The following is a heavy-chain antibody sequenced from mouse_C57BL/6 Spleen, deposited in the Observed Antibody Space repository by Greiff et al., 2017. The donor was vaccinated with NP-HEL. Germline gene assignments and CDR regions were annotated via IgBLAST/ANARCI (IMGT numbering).Heavy chain of an antibody. J-gene: IGHJ3*01. D-gene: IGHD4-1*01. V-gene: IGHV1-26*01. CDR2: INPNNGGT. CDR1: GYTFTDYY. CDR3: AKLGQSAWFAY. Sequence: EVQLQQSGPELVKPGASVKISCKASGYTFTDYYMNWVKQSHGKSLEWIGDINPNNGGTSYNQKFKGKATLTVDKSSSTAYMELRSLTSEDSAVYYVAKLGQSAWFAYWGQGTLVTVSA.